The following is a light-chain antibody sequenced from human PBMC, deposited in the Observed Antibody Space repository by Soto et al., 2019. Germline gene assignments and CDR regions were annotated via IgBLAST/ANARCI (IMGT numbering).Light chain of an antibody. J-gene: IGKJ4*01. CDR3: QQYQSWPLT. V-gene: IGKV1-5*01. Sequence: DIQMTQSPSTLSGSVGDRVTITCRASQTISSWLAWYQQKPGKAPKLLIYDASNLESGVPSRFSGGGSGTEFSLTISSLQSEDFAVYYCQQYQSWPLTFGGGTKVDIK. CDR1: QTISSW. CDR2: DAS.